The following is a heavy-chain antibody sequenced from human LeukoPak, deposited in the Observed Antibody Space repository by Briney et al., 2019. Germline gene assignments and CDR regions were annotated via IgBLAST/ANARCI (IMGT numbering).Heavy chain of an antibody. CDR1: GFTFSDYA. CDR3: ARGGGAVAGYDY. CDR2: ISGSGGST. V-gene: IGHV3-23*01. Sequence: GGSLRLSCAASGFTFSDYAMSWVRQAPGKRLEWVSAISGSGGSTYYADSVKGRFTISRDTSNDTLYLQMSSLRAEDTAVYYCARGGGAVAGYDYWGQGTLVTVCS. J-gene: IGHJ4*02. D-gene: IGHD6-19*01.